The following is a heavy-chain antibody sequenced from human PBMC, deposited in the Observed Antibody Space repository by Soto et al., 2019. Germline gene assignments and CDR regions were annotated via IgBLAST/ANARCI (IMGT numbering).Heavy chain of an antibody. J-gene: IGHJ4*02. D-gene: IGHD5-18*01. V-gene: IGHV4-39*01. Sequence: QLQLQESGPGLVKPSETLSLTCTVSGGSISSSSYYWGWIRQPPGKGLEWIGSIYYSGSTYYNPSLKSRVTISVDTSKNQFSLKLSSVTAADTAVYYCARRLREYSYGYGYYFDYWGQGTLVTVSS. CDR2: IYYSGST. CDR1: GGSISSSSYY. CDR3: ARRLREYSYGYGYYFDY.